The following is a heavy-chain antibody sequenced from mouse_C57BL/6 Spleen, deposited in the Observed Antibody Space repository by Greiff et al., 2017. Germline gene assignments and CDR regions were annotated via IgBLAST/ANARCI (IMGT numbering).Heavy chain of an antibody. V-gene: IGHV1-50*01. D-gene: IGHD3-2*02. J-gene: IGHJ2*01. CDR3: ARTRDSSVYVGY. Sequence: QVQLQQPGAELVKPGASVKLSCKASGYTFTSYWMQWVQQRPGQGLEWIGEIDPSDSYTNYNQKFKGKATLTVDTSSSTAYMQLSSLTSEDSAVYYCARTRDSSVYVGYWGQGTTLTVSS. CDR2: IDPSDSYT. CDR1: GYTFTSYW.